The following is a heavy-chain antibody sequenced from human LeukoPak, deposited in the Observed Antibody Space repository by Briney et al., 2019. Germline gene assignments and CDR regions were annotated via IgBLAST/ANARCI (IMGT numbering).Heavy chain of an antibody. V-gene: IGHV4-59*12. D-gene: IGHD6-19*01. CDR2: MHYSGSS. J-gene: IGHJ6*02. CDR1: TGSINGAY. CDR3: ATEEGSGWYGNYYYGMDV. Sequence: PSETLSLTCTVSTGSINGAYWGWIRQPPGKGLEWIGYMHYSGSSKYDPSLKSRVTISVDTSKNQFSLKLSSVTAADTAVYYCATEEGSGWYGNYYYGMDVWGQGTTVTVSS.